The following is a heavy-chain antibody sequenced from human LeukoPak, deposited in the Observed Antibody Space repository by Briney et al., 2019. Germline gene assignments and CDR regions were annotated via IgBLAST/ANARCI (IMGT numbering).Heavy chain of an antibody. CDR1: GGSSSNYF. V-gene: IGHV4-4*07. Sequence: SETLSLTCTVSGGSSSNYFCTWLRQSAGAGLECLGRIHTSGTTYYNPSLKSRVSMSVDTSKNEFSLRLNSVTAADTAVYYCARDPAGHGRYFDYWGQGALVTVSS. D-gene: IGHD1-14*01. CDR2: IHTSGTT. J-gene: IGHJ4*02. CDR3: ARDPAGHGRYFDY.